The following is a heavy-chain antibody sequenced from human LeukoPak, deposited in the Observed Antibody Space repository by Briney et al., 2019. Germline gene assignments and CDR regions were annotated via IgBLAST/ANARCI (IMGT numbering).Heavy chain of an antibody. Sequence: PGGSLRLSCAASGFTFSSYWMHWVRQAPGKRLVWVSRINSDGSSTSYADSVKGRFTISRDNAKNTLYLQMNSLRAEDTAVYYCAKDHQDSTFDYWGQGTLVTLSS. CDR3: AKDHQDSTFDY. D-gene: IGHD2/OR15-2a*01. CDR1: GFTFSSYW. CDR2: INSDGSST. J-gene: IGHJ4*02. V-gene: IGHV3-74*01.